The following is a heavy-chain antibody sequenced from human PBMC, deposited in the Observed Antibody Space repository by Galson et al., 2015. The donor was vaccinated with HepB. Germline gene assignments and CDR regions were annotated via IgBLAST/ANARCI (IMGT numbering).Heavy chain of an antibody. Sequence: SLRLSCAASGFTFSSYGMHWVRQAPGKGLEWVAVIWDEGSNKYYADSVKGRFTISRDNSKNTLYLQMNSLRAEDTAVYYCARVARPYDYGDYGNPTGDYYYGMDVWGQGTTVTVSS. J-gene: IGHJ6*02. CDR2: IWDEGSNK. D-gene: IGHD4-17*01. CDR3: ARVARPYDYGDYGNPTGDYYYGMDV. CDR1: GFTFSSYG. V-gene: IGHV3-33*01.